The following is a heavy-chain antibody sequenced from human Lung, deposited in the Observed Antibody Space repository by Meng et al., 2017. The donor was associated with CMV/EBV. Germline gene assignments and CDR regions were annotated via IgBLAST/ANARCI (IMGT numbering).Heavy chain of an antibody. CDR1: GYTFTSYG. D-gene: IGHD6-6*01. CDR3: ARDSPSHYSSSPGIDF. V-gene: IGHV1-18*01. CDR2: ISVYTDNT. Sequence: ASVKVSCKTSGYTFTSYGISWVRQAPGQGLEWMGWISVYTDNTSSAQKYQGRLTMTTDTSTSTAYTEVRSLRSDDTAVYYCARDSPSHYSSSPGIDFWGQGXLVTVSS. J-gene: IGHJ4*02.